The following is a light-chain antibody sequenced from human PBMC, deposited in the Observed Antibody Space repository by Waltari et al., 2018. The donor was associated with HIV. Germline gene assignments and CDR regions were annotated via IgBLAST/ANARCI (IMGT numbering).Light chain of an antibody. J-gene: IGKJ4*01. Sequence: VMTQSPATLSVSPGERATLSCRASQSVSTNLAWYQQKPGKAPRLLIYGASTRATGLPARFSGSGSGTNFSLTISALQSDDVALYYCQQYYTPGPTFGGGTKVEIK. CDR2: GAS. CDR3: QQYYTPGPT. V-gene: IGKV3-15*01. CDR1: QSVSTN.